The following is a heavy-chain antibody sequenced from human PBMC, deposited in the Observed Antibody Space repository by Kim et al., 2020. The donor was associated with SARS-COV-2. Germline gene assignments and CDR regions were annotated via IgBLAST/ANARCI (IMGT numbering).Heavy chain of an antibody. J-gene: IGHJ6*02. CDR1: GFTFSSYA. Sequence: GGSLRLSCAASGFTFSSYAMSWVRQAPGKGLEWVSAISGSGGSTYYADSVKGRFTISRDNAKNTLYLQMNSLRAEDTAVYYCAKDQSIAVAGILIRGYYYYGWDAWGQGTTVTVSS. D-gene: IGHD6-19*01. CDR2: ISGSGGST. CDR3: AKDQSIAVAGILIRGYYYYGWDA. V-gene: IGHV3-23*01.